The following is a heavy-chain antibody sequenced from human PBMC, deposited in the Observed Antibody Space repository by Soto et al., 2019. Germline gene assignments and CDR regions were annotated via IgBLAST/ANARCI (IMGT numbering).Heavy chain of an antibody. D-gene: IGHD3-3*01. J-gene: IGHJ5*02. CDR2: IYHSGST. CDR1: GGSISSSNW. V-gene: IGHV4-4*02. Sequence: PSETLSLTCAVSGGSISSSNWWSWVRQPPGKGLEWIGEIYHSGSTNYNPSLKSRVTISVDKSKNQFSLKLSSVTAADTAVYYCARAQGDFVPIRNWFGPWGQGTLVTVSS. CDR3: ARAQGDFVPIRNWFGP.